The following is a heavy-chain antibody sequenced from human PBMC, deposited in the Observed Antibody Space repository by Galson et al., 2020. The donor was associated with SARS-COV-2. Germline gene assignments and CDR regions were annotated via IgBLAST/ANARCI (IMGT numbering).Heavy chain of an antibody. CDR1: GDSISSSSYWG. J-gene: IGHJ4*02. CDR2: IFYSTST. V-gene: IGHV4-39*01. CDR3: ARLAGLGYFDWSVDY. Sequence: SETLSLTCAVSGDSISSSSYWGWGWIRQPPGKGLEWLGSIFYSTSTSYNPSLKSRITISHHTTNNQFSLELPSVTAAATALYSCARLAGLGYFDWSVDYWGQGILVTVSS. D-gene: IGHD3-9*01.